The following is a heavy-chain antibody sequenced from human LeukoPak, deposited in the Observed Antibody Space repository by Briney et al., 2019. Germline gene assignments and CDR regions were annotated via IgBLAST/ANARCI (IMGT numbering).Heavy chain of an antibody. CDR2: IYYSGST. D-gene: IGHD4-17*01. V-gene: IGHV4-59*01. CDR1: GGSISSYY. Sequence: PETLSLTCTVSGGSISSYYWSWIRQPPGKGLEWIGYIYYSGSTNYNPSLKSRVTISIDTSKNQFSLKLSSVTAADTAVYYCARGPVYGLGFDYWGQGTLVTVSS. CDR3: ARGPVYGLGFDY. J-gene: IGHJ4*02.